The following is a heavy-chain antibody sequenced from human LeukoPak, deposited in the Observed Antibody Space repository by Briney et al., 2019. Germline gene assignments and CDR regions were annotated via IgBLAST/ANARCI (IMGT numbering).Heavy chain of an antibody. V-gene: IGHV3-15*01. Sequence: PGGSLRLSCAASGFTFSNAWMSWVRQAPGKGLEWVGRIKSKTDGGTTDYAEPVKGRFTISRDDSKNTLYLQMNSLKTEDTAVYYCTTDGDWNYVFDYWGQGTLVTVSS. J-gene: IGHJ4*02. CDR1: GFTFSNAW. CDR3: TTDGDWNYVFDY. D-gene: IGHD1-7*01. CDR2: IKSKTDGGTT.